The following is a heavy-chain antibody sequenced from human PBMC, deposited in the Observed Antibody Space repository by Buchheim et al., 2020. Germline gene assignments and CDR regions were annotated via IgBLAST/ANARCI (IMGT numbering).Heavy chain of an antibody. Sequence: QVHLQESGPGLVKPSETLSLTCTVSGGSINNDYWSWNRQPPGKGLEWIGYIYYTGSTNYNPSLKSRVTISVDTSKNQFSLKLSSVTAADTAVYYCARHPYEREQYYYFDYWGQGTL. J-gene: IGHJ4*02. CDR1: GGSINNDY. CDR3: ARHPYEREQYYYFDY. V-gene: IGHV4-59*08. CDR2: IYYTGST. D-gene: IGHD1/OR15-1a*01.